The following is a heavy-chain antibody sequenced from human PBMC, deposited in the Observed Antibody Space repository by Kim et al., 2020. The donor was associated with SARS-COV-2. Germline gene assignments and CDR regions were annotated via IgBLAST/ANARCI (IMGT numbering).Heavy chain of an antibody. D-gene: IGHD6-19*01. V-gene: IGHV4-34*01. CDR3: ARAKVGWLVHGYLDY. CDR2: INHSGST. J-gene: IGHJ4*02. Sequence: SETLSLTCAVYGGSFSGYYWSWIRQPPGKGLEWIGEINHSGSTNYNPSLKSRVTISVDTSKNQFSLKLSSVTAADTAVYYCARAKVGWLVHGYLDYWGQGTLVTVSS. CDR1: GGSFSGYY.